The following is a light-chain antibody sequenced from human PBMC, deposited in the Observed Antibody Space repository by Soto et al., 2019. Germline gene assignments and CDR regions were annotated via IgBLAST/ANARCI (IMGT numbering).Light chain of an antibody. Sequence: QSVLTQPPSVSAAPGQKVTISCSPSSSNIGGNSVSWYQRLPGTAPKLLIYADNKRPSGIPDRFSGSKSGTSATLGITGFQTGDEADYYCGSWDSSLSAYVFGAGTKVTVL. CDR1: SSNIGGNS. V-gene: IGLV1-51*01. J-gene: IGLJ1*01. CDR2: ADN. CDR3: GSWDSSLSAYV.